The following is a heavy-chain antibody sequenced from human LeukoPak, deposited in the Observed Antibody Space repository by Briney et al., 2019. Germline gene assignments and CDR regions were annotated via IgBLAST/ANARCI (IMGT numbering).Heavy chain of an antibody. CDR2: ISSSSSYI. CDR1: GFTFSSYS. Sequence: GGSLRLSCAACGFTFSSYSMNLVRQAPGKGLEWVSSISSSSSYIYYADSVKGRFTISRDNAKNSLYLQMNSLRAEDTAVYYCARLDIVATTGFDYWGQGTLVTVSS. D-gene: IGHD5-12*01. J-gene: IGHJ4*02. CDR3: ARLDIVATTGFDY. V-gene: IGHV3-21*01.